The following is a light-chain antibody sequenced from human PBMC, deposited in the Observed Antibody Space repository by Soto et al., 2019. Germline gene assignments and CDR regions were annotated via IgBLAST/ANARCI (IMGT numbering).Light chain of an antibody. J-gene: IGKJ4*01. V-gene: IGKV3-11*01. CDR2: DAS. CDR3: QQRRNWPLT. CDR1: QSVSSY. Sequence: EIVLTQSPATLSLSPGERATLSCRASQSVSSYLVWYQQKPGQAPSLLIYDASNRATGIPARFSGSGSGTDFTLTISSLEPEDFAVYYCQQRRNWPLTFGGGTKVEIK.